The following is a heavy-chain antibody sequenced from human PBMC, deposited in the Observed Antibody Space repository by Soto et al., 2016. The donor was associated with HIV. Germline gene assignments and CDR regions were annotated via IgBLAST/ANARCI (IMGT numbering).Heavy chain of an antibody. CDR1: KFIFRTYW. D-gene: IGHD2-15*01. CDR2: INSDGNST. J-gene: IGHJ4*02. Sequence: EVQLVESGGGLVQPGGSLRLSCAASKFIFRTYWMYWVRQAPGKGLVWVSRINSDGNSTSYVDSVKGRFTISRDNAKNTLYLQMNSLRAEDTAVYYCARGGSSRGGWYWGQGTLVTVSS. CDR3: ARGGSSRGGWY. V-gene: IGHV3-74*01.